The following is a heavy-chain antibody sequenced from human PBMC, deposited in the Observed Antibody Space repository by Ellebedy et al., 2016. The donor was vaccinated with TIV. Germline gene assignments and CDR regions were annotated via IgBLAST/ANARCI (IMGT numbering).Heavy chain of an antibody. D-gene: IGHD1-1*01. J-gene: IGHJ4*02. V-gene: IGHV3-7*03. CDR3: ARDDLWKLDF. CDR1: GFSFSNHW. Sequence: GESLKISCAASGFSFSNHWMTSVRQAPGKGLKWVANIKQDGSDKNYVDSVNGRFTISRDNAKSSLYLQMNSLRAEDTAVYYCARDDLWKLDFWGQGTLVSVSS. CDR2: IKQDGSDK.